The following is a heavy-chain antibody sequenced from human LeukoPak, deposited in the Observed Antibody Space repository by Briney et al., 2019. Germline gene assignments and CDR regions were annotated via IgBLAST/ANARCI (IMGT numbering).Heavy chain of an antibody. Sequence: GGSLRLSCAASGFTFSSYAMRWVRQAPGKGLEWVSALSGSGNNTYYADSVKGRSTISRDNSKNTLYLQMNSLRAEDTAVYYCVRVWGFHFDYWGQGSLVTVSS. CDR3: VRVWGFHFDY. CDR2: LSGSGNNT. CDR1: GFTFSSYA. V-gene: IGHV3-23*01. J-gene: IGHJ4*02. D-gene: IGHD3-16*01.